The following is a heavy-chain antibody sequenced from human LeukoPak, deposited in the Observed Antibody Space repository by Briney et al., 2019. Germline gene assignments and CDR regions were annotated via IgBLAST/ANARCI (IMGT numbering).Heavy chain of an antibody. CDR2: IIPIFGTA. J-gene: IGHJ4*02. D-gene: IGHD3-10*01. V-gene: IGHV1-69*05. CDR3: ATRSESYGSGSNYFDY. Sequence: SVKVSCKASGGTFSSYAISWVRQAPGQGLEWMGGIIPIFGTANYAQKFQGRVTITTDESTSTAYMELSSLRSEDTAVYYCATRSESYGSGSNYFDYWGQGTLVTVSS. CDR1: GGTFSSYA.